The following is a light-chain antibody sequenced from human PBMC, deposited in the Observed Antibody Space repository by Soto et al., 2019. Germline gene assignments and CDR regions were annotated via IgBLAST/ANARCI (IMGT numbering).Light chain of an antibody. CDR3: QQYVSSPWA. V-gene: IGKV3-20*01. J-gene: IGKJ1*01. Sequence: EIVLTQSPGTLSLSPGERATLSCMASQSVSSSYLAWYHQKPGQAPRLLIFGATSRATGIPDRFSGSGSGTDFTLTISRLEPEDFAVYYCQQYVSSPWAFGQGTKVDIK. CDR1: QSVSSSY. CDR2: GAT.